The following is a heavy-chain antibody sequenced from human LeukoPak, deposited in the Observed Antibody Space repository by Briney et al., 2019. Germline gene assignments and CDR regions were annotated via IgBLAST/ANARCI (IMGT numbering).Heavy chain of an antibody. CDR1: GYTFTSYG. CDR2: ISAYNGNT. D-gene: IGHD6-13*01. V-gene: IGHV1-18*01. Sequence: ASVKVSCKASGYTFTSYGISWVRQAPGQGLEWMGWISAYNGNTNYAQKFQGRVTITADESTSTAYMELSSLRSEDTAVYYCARLDLRYSSSWYYFDYWGQGTLVTVSS. CDR3: ARLDLRYSSSWYYFDY. J-gene: IGHJ4*02.